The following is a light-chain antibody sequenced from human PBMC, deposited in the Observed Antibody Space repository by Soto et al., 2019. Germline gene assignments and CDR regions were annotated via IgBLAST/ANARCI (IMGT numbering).Light chain of an antibody. V-gene: IGLV1-40*01. CDR3: QSYDSSLSGSV. Sequence: QSVLTQPPSVSGAPGKRVTISCTGSSSNIGAGYDVHWYHQLPVTAPKLLIYGNSNRPSGVPDRFSGSKSGTSASLAITGLQAEDEADYYCQSYDSSLSGSVFGGGTKVTVL. CDR1: SSNIGAGYD. CDR2: GNS. J-gene: IGLJ2*01.